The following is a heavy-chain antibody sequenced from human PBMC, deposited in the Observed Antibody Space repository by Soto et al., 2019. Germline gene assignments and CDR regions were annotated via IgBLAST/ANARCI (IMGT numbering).Heavy chain of an antibody. CDR3: ARHRARSSYFDY. J-gene: IGHJ4*02. Sequence: PSETLSLTCTVSGGSISSSSYYWGWIRQPPGKGLEWIGSIYYSGSTYYNPSLKSRVTISVDTSKNQFSLKLSPVTAADTAVYYCARHRARSSYFDYWGQGTLVTVSS. CDR2: IYYSGST. V-gene: IGHV4-39*01. CDR1: GGSISSSSYY.